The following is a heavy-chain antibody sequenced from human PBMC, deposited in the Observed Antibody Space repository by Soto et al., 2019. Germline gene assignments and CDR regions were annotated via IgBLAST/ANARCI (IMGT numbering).Heavy chain of an antibody. V-gene: IGHV3-23*01. Sequence: EVQLLESGGGLVQPGGSLRLSCAASGFTFSAYGMSWVRQAPGKGLEWVSGISDSGDSTSYADSVKGRFTISRDNSKNTLSIHMNRLRAEDTAVYNCGKVGDRGGACYWGHWGQGTLVSVSS. CDR2: ISDSGDST. J-gene: IGHJ4*02. CDR1: GFTFSAYG. CDR3: GKVGDRGGACYWGH. D-gene: IGHD2-21*02.